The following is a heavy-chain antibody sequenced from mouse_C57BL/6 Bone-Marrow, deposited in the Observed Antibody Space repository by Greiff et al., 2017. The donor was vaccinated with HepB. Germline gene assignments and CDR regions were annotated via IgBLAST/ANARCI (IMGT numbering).Heavy chain of an antibody. D-gene: IGHD3-3*01. CDR2: INPRTGGT. J-gene: IGHJ2*01. CDR1: GYSFTGYY. V-gene: IGHV1-42*01. CDR3: ARGTRLDY. Sequence: VHVKQSGPELVKPGASVKISCKASGYSFTGYYMNWVKQSPEKSLEWIGEINPRTGGTTYNQKFKAKATLTVDKSSSTAYMRLKSLTSEDSAVYYCARGTRLDYWGQGTTLTVSS.